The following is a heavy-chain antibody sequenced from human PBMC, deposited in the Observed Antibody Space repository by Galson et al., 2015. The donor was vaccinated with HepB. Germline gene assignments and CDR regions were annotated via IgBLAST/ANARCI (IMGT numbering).Heavy chain of an antibody. D-gene: IGHD5-18*01. CDR1: GYTLTELS. J-gene: IGHJ6*02. CDR2: FDPEDGET. CDR3: ATKNVDTAIGSYYYYGMDV. V-gene: IGHV1-24*01. Sequence: SVKVSCKVSGYTLTELSMHWVRQAPGKGLEWMGGFDPEDGETIDAQKFQGRVTMTEDTSTDTAYMELSSLRSEDTAVYYCATKNVDTAIGSYYYYGMDVWGRGTTVTVSS.